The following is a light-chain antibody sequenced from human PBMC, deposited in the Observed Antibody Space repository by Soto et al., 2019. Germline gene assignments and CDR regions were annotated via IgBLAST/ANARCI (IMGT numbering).Light chain of an antibody. Sequence: QSLLTQPASVSGSPGQSLTISCTGTSSDVGGYNYVSWYQQHPGKAPKLMIYDVSNRPSGVSNRFSGSKSGNTASLTISGLQAEDEADYYCSSYTSSSTLHVFGTGT. CDR2: DVS. CDR3: SSYTSSSTLHV. J-gene: IGLJ1*01. CDR1: SSDVGGYNY. V-gene: IGLV2-14*01.